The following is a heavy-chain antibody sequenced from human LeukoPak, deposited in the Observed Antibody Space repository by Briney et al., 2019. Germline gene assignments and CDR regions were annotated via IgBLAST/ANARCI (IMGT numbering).Heavy chain of an antibody. D-gene: IGHD6-19*01. CDR1: GFTFSSYE. CDR2: ISSSGSTI. V-gene: IGHV3-48*03. Sequence: GGSLRLSCAASGFTFSSYEMNWVRQAPGKGLEWVSYISSSGSTIYYADSVKGRFTISRDNAKNSLYLQMNSLRAEDTAVYYCARVKTGIVVAGTYFDCWGQGTLVTVSS. CDR3: ARVKTGIVVAGTYFDC. J-gene: IGHJ4*02.